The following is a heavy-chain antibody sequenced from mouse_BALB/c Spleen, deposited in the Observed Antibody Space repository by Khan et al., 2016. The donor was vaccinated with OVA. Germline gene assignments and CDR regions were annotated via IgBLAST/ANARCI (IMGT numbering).Heavy chain of an antibody. D-gene: IGHD2-10*01. V-gene: IGHV9-3-1*01. J-gene: IGHJ4*01. CDR2: INTYTGEP. CDR3: ARPPYFSYVMGY. CDR1: GYTFTNYG. Sequence: QIQLVQSGPELKKPGETVKISCKASGYTFTNYGMNWVKQAPGRGLKWMGWINTYTGEPTYADDFKGRFVFSLETSASPAYLQINNLKYEDTATYFCARPPYFSYVMGYWGQGTSVTVSS.